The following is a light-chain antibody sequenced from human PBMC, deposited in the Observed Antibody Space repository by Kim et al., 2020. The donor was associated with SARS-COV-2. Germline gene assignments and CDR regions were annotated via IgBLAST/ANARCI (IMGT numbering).Light chain of an antibody. CDR3: QQSDSSFRT. Sequence: EIVLTQFPGTLSLSPGERATLSCRASQSVDSLFLAWYQQRPGQAPRLLIYGASDRATGIPDRFGGSGSGTDFTLTITSLEPEDFAVYYCQQSDSSFRTFGQGTKVDIK. V-gene: IGKV3-20*01. CDR2: GAS. J-gene: IGKJ1*01. CDR1: QSVDSLF.